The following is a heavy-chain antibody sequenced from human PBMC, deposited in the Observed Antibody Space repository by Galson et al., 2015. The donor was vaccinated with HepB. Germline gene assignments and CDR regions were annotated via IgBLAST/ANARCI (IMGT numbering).Heavy chain of an antibody. CDR3: ARDMDVDTAILRNYYYYGMDV. CDR1: GFTFSSYS. J-gene: IGHJ6*02. D-gene: IGHD5-18*01. V-gene: IGHV3-21*01. CDR2: ISSSSSYI. Sequence: SLRLSCAASGFTFSSYSMNWVRQAPGKGLEWVSSISSSSSYIYYADSVKGRFTISRDNAKNSLYLQMNSLRAEDTAVYYCARDMDVDTAILRNYYYYGMDVWGQGTTVTVSS.